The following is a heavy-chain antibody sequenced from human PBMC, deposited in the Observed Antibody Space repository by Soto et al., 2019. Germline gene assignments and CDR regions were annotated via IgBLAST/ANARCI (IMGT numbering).Heavy chain of an antibody. CDR3: ARSSGWRQVVGYKYGLDG. V-gene: IGHV3-11*06. CDR1: GFTVSDHY. Sequence: QVQLVESGGGLGKPGGSLRLSCAVSGFTVSDHYMTWIRQAPGKGLEWGSYINGSGNYTNYEDSVKGRFLISRDIAQNTLWLQINRLRAEDPAVYYCARSSGWRQVVGYKYGLDGWGQGTGVNVSS. D-gene: IGHD3-22*01. CDR2: INGSGNYT. J-gene: IGHJ6*02.